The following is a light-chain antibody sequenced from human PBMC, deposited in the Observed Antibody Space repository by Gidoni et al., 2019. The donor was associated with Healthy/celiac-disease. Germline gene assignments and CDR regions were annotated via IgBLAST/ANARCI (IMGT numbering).Light chain of an antibody. J-gene: IGKJ1*01. CDR3: QQYNNCPGT. Sequence: EIVMTQSPATLSVSPGERATRSCRASKRVSSNLAWYQQKPGQAPRLLIYGASTGATGIPARFSGSGSGTEFTLTISSLQSEDFAVYYCQQYNNCPGTFGQWTKVEIK. CDR1: KRVSSN. V-gene: IGKV3-15*01. CDR2: GAS.